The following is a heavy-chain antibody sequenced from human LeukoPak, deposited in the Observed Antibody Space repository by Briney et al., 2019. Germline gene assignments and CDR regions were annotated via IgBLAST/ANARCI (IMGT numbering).Heavy chain of an antibody. CDR1: GGSISGTNW. D-gene: IGHD6-19*01. Sequence: SGTLSLTCGVSGGSISGTNWWSWVRQPPGQGLEWIGYISYSGSTSYNPSLKSRVTISVDTSKNQFSLKLSSVTAADTAVYYCARHNTYSSAWLFDYWGQGTLVTVSS. V-gene: IGHV4-4*02. CDR2: ISYSGST. CDR3: ARHNTYSSAWLFDY. J-gene: IGHJ4*02.